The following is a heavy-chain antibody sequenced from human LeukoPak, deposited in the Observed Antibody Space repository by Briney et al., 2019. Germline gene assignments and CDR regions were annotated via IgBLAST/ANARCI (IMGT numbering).Heavy chain of an antibody. CDR2: INHSGST. D-gene: IGHD3-10*01. J-gene: IGHJ5*02. Sequence: SETLSLTCAVYGGSFSGYYWSWIRQPPGKGLEWIGEINHSGSTNYNPSLKSRVTISVDTSKNQFSLKLSSVTAADTAVYYCARLGVCWFDPWGQGTLATVSS. V-gene: IGHV4-34*01. CDR1: GGSFSGYY. CDR3: ARLGVCWFDP.